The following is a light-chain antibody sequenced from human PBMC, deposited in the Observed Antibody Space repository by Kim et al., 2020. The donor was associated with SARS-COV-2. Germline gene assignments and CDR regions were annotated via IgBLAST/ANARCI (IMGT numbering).Light chain of an antibody. J-gene: IGLJ2*01. CDR2: QDS. V-gene: IGLV3-1*01. Sequence: VSPGQTASITCAGDKVGDKYACWYQQKPGQSPVLVIYQDSKRPSGIPERFSGSNSGNTATLTISGTQAMDEADYYCQAWDSSTVVFGGGTQLTVL. CDR3: QAWDSSTVV. CDR1: KVGDKY.